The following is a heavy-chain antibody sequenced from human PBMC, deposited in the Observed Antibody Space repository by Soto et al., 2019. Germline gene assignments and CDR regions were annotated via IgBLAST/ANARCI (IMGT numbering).Heavy chain of an antibody. V-gene: IGHV4-30-2*01. CDR2: FYHGGST. CDR1: GGSISSDGYS. Sequence: PSETLSLTCAASGGSISSDGYSWSWIRQPPGKGLECIGYFYHGGSTYYNPSLKSRVTISVDRSRNQFSLKLSSVTAADTAVYYCARGHSSGYYYDWFDPWGQGTLVTVSS. D-gene: IGHD3-22*01. CDR3: ARGHSSGYYYDWFDP. J-gene: IGHJ5*02.